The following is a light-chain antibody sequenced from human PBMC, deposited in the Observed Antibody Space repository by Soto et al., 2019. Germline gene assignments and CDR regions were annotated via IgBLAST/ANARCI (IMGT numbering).Light chain of an antibody. CDR2: EGS. Sequence: QSVLTQPASVSGSPGQSITISCSGTSTDVGRFDLVSWYQQHPGKAPKLIIFEGSKRASGISNRFSGSTSGNTASLTISGLQAEDESDYCCCSYVASSTLVFGGGTKVTVL. CDR1: STDVGRFDL. J-gene: IGLJ3*02. CDR3: CSYVASSTLV. V-gene: IGLV2-23*01.